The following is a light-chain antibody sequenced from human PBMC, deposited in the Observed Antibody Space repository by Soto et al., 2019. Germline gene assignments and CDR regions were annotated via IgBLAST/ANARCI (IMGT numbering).Light chain of an antibody. CDR2: AAS. V-gene: IGKV1-39*01. CDR3: QQSYSTPYT. CDR1: QTISRY. J-gene: IGKJ2*01. Sequence: DIQMSQSPSSLSASVRDRVTITCRASQTISRYLNWYQQKPGKAPKLLIFAASSLQSGVPSRFSGSGSGTDFTLTISSMQVEDFAAYYCQQSYSTPYTFGQGTKVDIK.